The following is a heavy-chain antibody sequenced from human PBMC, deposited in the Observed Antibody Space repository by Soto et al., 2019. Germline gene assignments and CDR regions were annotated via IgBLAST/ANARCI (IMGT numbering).Heavy chain of an antibody. CDR2: IYHSGST. V-gene: IGHV4-30-2*01. Sequence: SETLSLTCAVSGGSISSGDYSWSWIRQPPGKGLEWIGYIYHSGSTYYNPSLKSRVTISVDRSKNQFSLKLSPGTAADTAAYYFARGAGSIATAYILEYRGEGTLVTVSS. D-gene: IGHD6-6*01. CDR3: ARGAGSIATAYILEY. J-gene: IGHJ4*02. CDR1: GGSISSGDYS.